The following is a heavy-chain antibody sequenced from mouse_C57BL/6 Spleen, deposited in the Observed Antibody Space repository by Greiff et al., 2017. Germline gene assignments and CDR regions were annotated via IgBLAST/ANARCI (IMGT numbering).Heavy chain of an antibody. Sequence: VQLQESGPGLVAPSQSLSITCTVSGFSLTSYGVHWVRQPPGKGLEWLVVIWSDGSTTYNSALKSRLSISKDNSKSQVFLKMNSLQTDDTAMYYCARHGPDYGSSSYYAMDYWGQGTSVTVSS. CDR3: ARHGPDYGSSSYYAMDY. J-gene: IGHJ4*01. D-gene: IGHD1-1*01. V-gene: IGHV2-6-1*01. CDR2: IWSDGST. CDR1: GFSLTSYG.